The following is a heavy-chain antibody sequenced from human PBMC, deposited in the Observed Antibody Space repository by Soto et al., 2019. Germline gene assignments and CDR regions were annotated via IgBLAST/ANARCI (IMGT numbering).Heavy chain of an antibody. CDR2: IYSSGST. Sequence: SETLSLTCTVSSGSISTHYWSWIRQPAGKGLEWIGRIYSSGSTLYNPSLKSRVTMSVDTSKYQFSLKLSSVTAADTAVYLCAGGAAADFFDYWGQGTLVTVSS. D-gene: IGHD6-13*01. J-gene: IGHJ4*02. CDR1: SGSISTHY. V-gene: IGHV4-4*07. CDR3: AGGAAADFFDY.